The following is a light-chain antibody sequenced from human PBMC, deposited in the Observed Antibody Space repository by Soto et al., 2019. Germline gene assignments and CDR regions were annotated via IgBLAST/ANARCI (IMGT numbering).Light chain of an antibody. J-gene: IGKJ1*01. CDR3: QHYGRSQT. V-gene: IGKV3-20*01. CDR1: QSVSSSY. Sequence: EIVLTQSPGTLSLSPGERATLSCRASQSVSSSYLAWYQQKPGQAPRLLIYGASSRATGIPDRFSGGGSGTDFPLAISRLEPEDFAVYYCQHYGRSQTFGQGTKVEIK. CDR2: GAS.